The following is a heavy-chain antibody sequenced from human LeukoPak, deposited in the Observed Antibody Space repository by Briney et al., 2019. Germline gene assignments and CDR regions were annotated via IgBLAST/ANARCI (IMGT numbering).Heavy chain of an antibody. V-gene: IGHV1-46*01. CDR3: ARKYYCDSSGYPWYFDY. J-gene: IGHJ4*02. CDR2: INPSGGST. CDR1: GYTFTSYY. Sequence: GASVKVSCKASGYTFTSYYMHWVRQAPGQGLEWMGIINPSGGSTSYAQKFQGRVTMTRDTSTSTVYMELSSLRSEDAAVYYCARKYYCDSSGYPWYFDYWGQGTLVTVSS. D-gene: IGHD3-22*01.